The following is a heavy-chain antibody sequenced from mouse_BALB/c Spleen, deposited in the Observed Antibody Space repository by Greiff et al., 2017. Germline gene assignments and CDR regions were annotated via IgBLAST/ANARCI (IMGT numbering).Heavy chain of an antibody. V-gene: IGHV5-12-1*01. CDR2: ISSGGGST. D-gene: IGHD3-1*01. Sequence: EVKLVESGGGLVKPGGSLKLSCAASGFAFSSYDMSWVRQTPEKRLEWVAYISSGGGSTYYPDTVKGRFTISRDNAKNTLYLQMSSLKSEDTAMYYGARHDGSSGSYAMDYWGQGTSVTVSS. CDR3: ARHDGSSGSYAMDY. CDR1: GFAFSSYD. J-gene: IGHJ4*01.